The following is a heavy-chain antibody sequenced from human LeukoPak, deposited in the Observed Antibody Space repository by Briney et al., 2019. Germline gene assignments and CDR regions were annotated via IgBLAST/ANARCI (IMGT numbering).Heavy chain of an antibody. D-gene: IGHD6-19*01. V-gene: IGHV3-23*01. Sequence: GGSLRLSCAASGFTVSSNYMSWVRQAPGKGLEWVSAISGSGGNTYYADSVKGRFTISRDNSKNTLYLQMNSLRAEDTAVYYCAKDPFGGGCHRCWFDPWGQGTLVTVSS. J-gene: IGHJ5*02. CDR3: AKDPFGGGCHRCWFDP. CDR2: ISGSGGNT. CDR1: GFTVSSNY.